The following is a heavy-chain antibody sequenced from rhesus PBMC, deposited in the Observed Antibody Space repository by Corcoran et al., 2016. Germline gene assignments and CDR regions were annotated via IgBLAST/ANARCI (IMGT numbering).Heavy chain of an antibody. CDR3: TRGRITIFGVVITGYGLDS. CDR1: GGSISSNY. CDR2: IYGSGSGT. Sequence: QVQLQESGPGLVKPLETLSLTCAVSGGSISSNYWSWIRQAPGMGLEWIGYIYGSGSGTTHNPVLKSRVTLAGDKTKNQVSRELRSVTAEDTALYYCTRGRITIFGVVITGYGLDSWGQGVVVTVSS. V-gene: IGHV4S11*01. J-gene: IGHJ6*01. D-gene: IGHD3-3*01.